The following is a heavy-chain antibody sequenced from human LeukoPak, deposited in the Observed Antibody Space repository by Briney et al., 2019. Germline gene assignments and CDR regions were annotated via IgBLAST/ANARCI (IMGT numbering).Heavy chain of an antibody. CDR2: INHSGST. V-gene: IGHV4-34*01. CDR1: GGSFSGYY. D-gene: IGHD2-2*01. CDR3: ARGIVVVPARHYYYYGMDV. J-gene: IGHJ6*02. Sequence: SETLSLTCAVYGGSFSGYYWSWIRQPPGKGLEWIGGINHSGSTNYNPSLKSRVTISVDTSKNQFSLKLSSVTAADTAVYYCARGIVVVPARHYYYYGMDVWGQGTTVTVSS.